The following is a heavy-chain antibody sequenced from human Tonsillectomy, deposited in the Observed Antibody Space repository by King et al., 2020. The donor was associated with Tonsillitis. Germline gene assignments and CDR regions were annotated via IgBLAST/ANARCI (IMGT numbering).Heavy chain of an antibody. D-gene: IGHD3-10*01. Sequence: VQLVESGGGLVKPGGSLRLSCAASGFSFSTYNMNWVRQAPGKGLEWVSSISSSSSYIYYADSVRGRFTISRDNAKNSLYLQMNTLRAEDTAVYYSALFGESTSYGMDVWGQGTTVTVSS. CDR2: ISSSSSYI. CDR1: GFSFSTYN. J-gene: IGHJ6*02. V-gene: IGHV3-21*01. CDR3: ALFGESTSYGMDV.